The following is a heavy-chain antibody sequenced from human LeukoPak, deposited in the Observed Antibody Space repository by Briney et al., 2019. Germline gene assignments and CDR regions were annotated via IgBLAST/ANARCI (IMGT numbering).Heavy chain of an antibody. CDR2: IHNSGST. D-gene: IGHD5-18*01. CDR3: ARQRGYNYGYALTKGPFDP. CDR1: GDSIISGTYY. V-gene: IGHV4-31*03. Sequence: SQTLSLTCTVSGDSIISGTYYWSWIRQHPGKGLEWTGYIHNSGSTSYNPSLKSRLTISVDTSKNQFSLKLSSVTVADTAVYYCARQRGYNYGYALTKGPFDPWGQGILVTVSS. J-gene: IGHJ5*02.